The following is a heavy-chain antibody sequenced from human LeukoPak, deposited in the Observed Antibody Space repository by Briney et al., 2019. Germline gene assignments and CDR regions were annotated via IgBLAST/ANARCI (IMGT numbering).Heavy chain of an antibody. CDR1: GFTFSSYS. CDR3: ASAVLANDAFDI. CDR2: ISSSSSTI. J-gene: IGHJ3*02. V-gene: IGHV3-48*01. D-gene: IGHD3-10*02. Sequence: AGGSLRLSCAASGFTFSSYSMNWVRQAPGKGLEWVSYISSSSSTIYYADSVKGRFTISRDNAKNSLYLQMNSLRAEDTAVYYCASAVLANDAFDIWGQGTMVTVSS.